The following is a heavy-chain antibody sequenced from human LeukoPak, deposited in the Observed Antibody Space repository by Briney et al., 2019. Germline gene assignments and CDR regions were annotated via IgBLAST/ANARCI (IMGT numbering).Heavy chain of an antibody. CDR1: GYTFTGYY. J-gene: IGHJ4*02. V-gene: IGHV1-2*02. D-gene: IGHD2-15*01. CDR3: ARGTYCSGGSCYSVYFDY. CDR2: INPNSGGT. Sequence: ASVKVSCKASGYTFTGYYMHWVRQAPGQGLEWMGWINPNSGGTNYAQKFQGRVTMTRDTSISKAYMELSRLRSDDTAVYYCARGTYCSGGSCYSVYFDYWGQGTLVTVSS.